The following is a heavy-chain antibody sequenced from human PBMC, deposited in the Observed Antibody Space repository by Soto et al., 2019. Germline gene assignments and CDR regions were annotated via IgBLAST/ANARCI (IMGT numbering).Heavy chain of an antibody. CDR3: ARGGAWTPEGLGY. Sequence: QVQLVESGGGVVQPGRSLRLSCAASGFTFSSFAMHWVRQAPGKGLEWLAVISSDVVNYYYAESVKGRFTISRDNSKKQLYRQMNGLKKEDTAVYYWARGGAWTPEGLGYWGQGTLVTVSS. V-gene: IGHV3-30-3*01. D-gene: IGHD2-15*01. CDR2: ISSDVVNY. CDR1: GFTFSSFA. J-gene: IGHJ4*02.